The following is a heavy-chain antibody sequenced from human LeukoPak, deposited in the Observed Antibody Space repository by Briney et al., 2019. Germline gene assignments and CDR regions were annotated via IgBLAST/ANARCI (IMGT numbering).Heavy chain of an antibody. CDR2: ISYDGSNK. J-gene: IGHJ4*02. D-gene: IGHD3-3*01. V-gene: IGHV3-30-3*01. CDR3: TTITVVTIFGVVTRYFDY. CDR1: GFTFSSYA. Sequence: GGSLRLSCAASGFTFSSYAMHWVRQAPGKGLEWVAVISYDGSNKYYADSVKGRFTISRDNSKNTLYLQMNSLKTEDTAVYYCTTITVVTIFGVVTRYFDYWGQGTLVTVSS.